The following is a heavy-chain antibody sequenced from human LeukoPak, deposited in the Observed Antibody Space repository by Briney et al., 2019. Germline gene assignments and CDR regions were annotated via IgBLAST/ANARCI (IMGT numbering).Heavy chain of an antibody. V-gene: IGHV1-69*13. CDR3: ARGPRPLHYYNSSGYYQGLDY. CDR1: GGTFSSYA. Sequence: SVKVSCKASGGTFSSYAISWVRQAPGQGLEWMGGIIPIFGTANYAQKFQGRVTITADESTSTAYMELSSLRSEDTAVYYCARGPRPLHYYNSSGYYQGLDYWGQGTLVTVSS. D-gene: IGHD3-22*01. J-gene: IGHJ4*02. CDR2: IIPIFGTA.